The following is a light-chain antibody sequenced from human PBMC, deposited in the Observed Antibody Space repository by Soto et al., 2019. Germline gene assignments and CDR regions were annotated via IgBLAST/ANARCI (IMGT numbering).Light chain of an antibody. J-gene: IGKJ2*03. CDR2: KAS. V-gene: IGKV1-5*03. CDR3: QQSHITQYS. Sequence: DIQMTQSPSTLSGSVGDRVTITWGASQTISSWLAWYQQKQGKAPKLLIYKASTLKSGVPSRFSGSGYGTEVTLTISSLQPDDFATYYCQQSHITQYSFGQGTKVDIK. CDR1: QTISSW.